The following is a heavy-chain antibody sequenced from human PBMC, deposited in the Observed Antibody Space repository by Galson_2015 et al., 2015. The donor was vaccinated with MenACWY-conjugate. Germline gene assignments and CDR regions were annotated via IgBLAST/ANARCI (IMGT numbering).Heavy chain of an antibody. V-gene: IGHV3-21*01. J-gene: IGHJ5*02. CDR1: GFTFSSFS. D-gene: IGHD6-13*01. CDR3: ARTAGSVPP. Sequence: SLRLSCAASGFTFSSFSMNWVRQAPGKGLEWVSSISATSATIYYADSVKGRFTISRDNAKNSLYLQMNSLRAEDTAVYYCARTAGSVPPRGLGTLVTVSS. CDR2: ISATSATI.